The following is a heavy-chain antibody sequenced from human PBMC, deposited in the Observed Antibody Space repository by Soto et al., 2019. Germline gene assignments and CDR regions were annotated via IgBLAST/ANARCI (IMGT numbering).Heavy chain of an antibody. CDR1: GLTFGSRA. J-gene: IGHJ6*02. Sequence: VQLLESGGDLIQPGGSLRLSCVASGLTFGSRAMSWVRQSPGEGLEWVAVISYDGSNKYYADSVKGRFTISRDISKNTLYLQMNSLRAEDTAVYYCAKVPGGGATRGYYYYYGMDVWGQGTTVTVSS. V-gene: IGHV3-30*18. CDR2: ISYDGSNK. D-gene: IGHD1-26*01. CDR3: AKVPGGGATRGYYYYYGMDV.